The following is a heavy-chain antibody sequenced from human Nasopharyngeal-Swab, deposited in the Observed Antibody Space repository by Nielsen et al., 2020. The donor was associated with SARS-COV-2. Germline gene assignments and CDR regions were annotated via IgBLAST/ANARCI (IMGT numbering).Heavy chain of an antibody. CDR3: VRVSVDTGYRWFDP. D-gene: IGHD3-9*01. CDR2: IFYSGSD. V-gene: IGHV4-39*07. J-gene: IGHJ5*02. Sequence: WIRQPPGKGLEWIGNIFYSGSDYYTPSLNGRATISVDTSKSQFSLNLDSVTAADTAIYYCVRVSVDTGYRWFDPWGPGTLVTVSS.